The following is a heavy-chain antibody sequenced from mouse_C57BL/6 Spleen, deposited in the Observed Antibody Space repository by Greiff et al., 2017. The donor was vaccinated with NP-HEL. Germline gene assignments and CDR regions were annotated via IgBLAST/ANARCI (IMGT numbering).Heavy chain of an antibody. CDR1: GYTFTDYN. Sequence: EVKLVESGPELVKPGASVKMSCKASGYTFTDYNMHWVKQSHGKSLEWIGYINPNNGGTSYNQKFKGKATLTVNKSSSTAYMELRSLTSEDSAVYYCARGLLYLYYAMDYWGQGTSVTVSS. CDR2: INPNNGGT. D-gene: IGHD2-12*01. J-gene: IGHJ4*01. V-gene: IGHV1-22*01. CDR3: ARGLLYLYYAMDY.